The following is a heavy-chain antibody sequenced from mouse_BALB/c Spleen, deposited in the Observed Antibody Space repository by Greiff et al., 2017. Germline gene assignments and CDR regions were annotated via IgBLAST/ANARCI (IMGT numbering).Heavy chain of an antibody. CDR3: ARSVGRGYFDV. CDR1: GYSITSDYA. Sequence: VQLKQSGPGLVKPSQSLSLTCTVTGYSITSDYAWHWIRQFPGNKLEWMGYISYSGSTSYNPSLKSRISITRDTSKNQFFLQLNSVTTEDTATYYCARSVGRGYFDVWGAGTTVTVSS. D-gene: IGHD1-1*02. CDR2: ISYSGST. J-gene: IGHJ1*01. V-gene: IGHV3-2*02.